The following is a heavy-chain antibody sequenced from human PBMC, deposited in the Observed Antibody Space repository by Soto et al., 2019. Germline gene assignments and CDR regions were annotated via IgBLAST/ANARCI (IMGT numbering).Heavy chain of an antibody. V-gene: IGHV3-53*01. D-gene: IGHD6-6*01. Sequence: GGSLRLSCAASGFSVSSSDMSWVRQVPGEGLEWVSVIYSGGSTHDADYVKGRFSVSRDTSKNTVDLQMNSLRVDDTAVYYCGTSSRKDYHFAMDVWGQGTAVPVSS. CDR1: GFSVSSSD. CDR3: GTSSRKDYHFAMDV. J-gene: IGHJ6*02. CDR2: IYSGGST.